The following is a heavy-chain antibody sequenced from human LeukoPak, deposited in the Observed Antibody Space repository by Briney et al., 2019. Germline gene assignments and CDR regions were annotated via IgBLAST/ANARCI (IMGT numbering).Heavy chain of an antibody. Sequence: PGGSLRLSCAASGFTFSSYSMNWVRQAPGKGLEWVSSISSSSSYIYYADSVKGRFTISRDNAKNSLYLQMNSLRAEDTAEYYCARDRYDSSDYYYYYMDVWGKGTTVTVSS. J-gene: IGHJ6*03. CDR3: ARDRYDSSDYYYYYMDV. CDR2: ISSSSSYI. D-gene: IGHD3-22*01. CDR1: GFTFSSYS. V-gene: IGHV3-21*01.